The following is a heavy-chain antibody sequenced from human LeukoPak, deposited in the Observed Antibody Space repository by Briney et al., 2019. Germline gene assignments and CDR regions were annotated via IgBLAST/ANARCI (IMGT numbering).Heavy chain of an antibody. CDR2: IYYTGAT. J-gene: IGHJ4*02. CDR3: ARDVGSYMFDD. Sequence: SETLSLTCAVSGGSLSSHYWTWIRQPPGKGLEWIGYIYYTGATNYDPSLKSRVTMSLDTSNNQFSLKLSSVTAADTAVYFCARDVGSYMFDDWGQGTLVTVSS. V-gene: IGHV4-59*11. D-gene: IGHD3-10*01. CDR1: GGSLSSHY.